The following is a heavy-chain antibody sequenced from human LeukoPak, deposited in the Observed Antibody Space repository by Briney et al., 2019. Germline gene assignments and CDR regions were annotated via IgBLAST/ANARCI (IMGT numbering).Heavy chain of an antibody. Sequence: PSETLSLTCAVYGGSFSGYYWSWIRQPPGKGLERLGEINHSGSTNYNPSLKSRVTISVDTSKNQFSLKLSSVTAADTAVYYCARVPYYYGSGSYYGVYYYYYGMDVWGKGTTVTVSS. CDR3: ARVPYYYGSGSYYGVYYYYYGMDV. CDR2: INHSGST. CDR1: GGSFSGYY. D-gene: IGHD3-10*01. J-gene: IGHJ6*04. V-gene: IGHV4-34*01.